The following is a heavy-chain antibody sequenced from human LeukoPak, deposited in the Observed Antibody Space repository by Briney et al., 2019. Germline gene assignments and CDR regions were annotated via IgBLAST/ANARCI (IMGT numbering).Heavy chain of an antibody. J-gene: IGHJ5*02. CDR2: IYYSGST. CDR3: ARDPFVVVVAATPDNWFDP. Sequence: SETLSLTCTVSGGSISSYYWSWIRQRPGKGLEWIGYIYYSGSTYYNPSLKSRVTISVDTSKNQFSLKLSSVTAADTAVYYCARDPFVVVVAATPDNWFDPWGQGTLVTVSS. V-gene: IGHV4-59*12. D-gene: IGHD2-15*01. CDR1: GGSISSYY.